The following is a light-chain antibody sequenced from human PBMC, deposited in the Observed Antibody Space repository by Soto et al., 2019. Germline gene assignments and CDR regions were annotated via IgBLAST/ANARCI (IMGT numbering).Light chain of an antibody. V-gene: IGKV3-20*01. CDR2: GAS. Sequence: EMVLTKSPGTLYLSPGARATLSCRASQSISSSSLAWYQQKRGQAPRLLIYGASRRATGIPDTFSGSGSETDFTLTISRLEPEDFAVYDCQLYVDSHRYTFGRGTKLEIK. J-gene: IGKJ2*01. CDR3: QLYVDSHRYT. CDR1: QSISSSS.